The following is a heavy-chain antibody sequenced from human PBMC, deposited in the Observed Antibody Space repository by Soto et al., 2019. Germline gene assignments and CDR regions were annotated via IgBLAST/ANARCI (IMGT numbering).Heavy chain of an antibody. V-gene: IGHV4-34*01. CDR1: SRSFSGYY. J-gene: IGHJ4*02. D-gene: IGHD3-16*01. Sequence: TSETLSLTCAVYSRSFSGYYCSWIRQPPGKGMEWIGEIYHGLSIVYNPSLKSRVTISGDSSKNQFSLKMSSVTAADTAVYYCARHGGYYFDYWGQGTLVTVSS. CDR2: IYHGLSI. CDR3: ARHGGYYFDY.